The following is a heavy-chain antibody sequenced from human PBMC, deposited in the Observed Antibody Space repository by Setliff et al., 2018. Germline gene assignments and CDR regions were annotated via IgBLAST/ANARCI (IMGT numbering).Heavy chain of an antibody. D-gene: IGHD1-1*01. CDR3: AKGGDWDDQHYAFDI. CDR1: GFIFSNYF. CDR2: VTTTGGFT. Sequence: PGGSLCLSCEVSGFIFSNYFMSWFRQAPGQGLGWLSYVTTTGGFTKEADSVRGRFSVSRDNSKKSVYLQINDLRAEDTALYFCAKGGDWDDQHYAFDIWGQGTMVTVSS. V-gene: IGHV3-11*03. J-gene: IGHJ3*02.